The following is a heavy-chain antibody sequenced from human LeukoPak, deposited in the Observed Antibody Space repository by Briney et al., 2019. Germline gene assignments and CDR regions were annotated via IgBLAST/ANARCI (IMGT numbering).Heavy chain of an antibody. CDR2: IYSGGST. D-gene: IGHD4-23*01. V-gene: IGHV3-66*01. Sequence: GGSLRLSCAASGFTFSSYNMNWVRQAPGKGLEWVSVIYSGGSTYYADSVKGRFTISRDNSKNTLYLQMNSLRAEDTAVYYCARDQGYGGNVWGQGTLVTVSS. CDR3: ARDQGYGGNV. J-gene: IGHJ4*02. CDR1: GFTFSSYN.